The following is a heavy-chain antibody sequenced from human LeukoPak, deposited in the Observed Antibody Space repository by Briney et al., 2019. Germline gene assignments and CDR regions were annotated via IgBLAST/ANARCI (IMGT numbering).Heavy chain of an antibody. CDR3: ARESVVPAAFWYFDL. J-gene: IGHJ2*01. Sequence: PSETLSLTCTVSGGSISRGDYYWSWIRQPPGKGLEWIGYIYYSGSTYYNPSLKSRVTISVDTSKNQFSLKLSSVTAADTAVYYCARESVVPAAFWYFDLWGRGTLVTVSS. CDR2: IYYSGST. CDR1: GGSISRGDYY. D-gene: IGHD2-2*01. V-gene: IGHV4-30-4*08.